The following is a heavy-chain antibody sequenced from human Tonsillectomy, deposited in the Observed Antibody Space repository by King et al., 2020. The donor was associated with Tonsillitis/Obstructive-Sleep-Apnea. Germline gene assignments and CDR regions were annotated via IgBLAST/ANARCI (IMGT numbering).Heavy chain of an antibody. CDR1: GYTLTELS. V-gene: IGHV1-24*01. D-gene: IGHD1-26*01. CDR2: FDPEDGET. J-gene: IGHJ3*02. Sequence: VQLVQSGAEVKKPGASVKVSCKVSGYTLTELSMHWVRQAPGKGLEWMGGFDPEDGETIYAQKFQGRVTMTEDTSTDTAYMELSSLRSEDTAVYYCATVSGASWTYYPPDAFYIWGQGKMVTVPS. CDR3: ATVSGASWTYYPPDAFYI.